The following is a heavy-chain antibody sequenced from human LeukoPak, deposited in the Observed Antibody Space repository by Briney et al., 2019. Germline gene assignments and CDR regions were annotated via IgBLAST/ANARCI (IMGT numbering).Heavy chain of an antibody. CDR1: GGTFSSYA. V-gene: IGHV1-69*05. Sequence: SVKASCKASGGTFSSYAISWVRQAPGQGLEWMGRIIPIFGTANYAQKFQGRVTITTDESTSTAYMELSSLRSEDTAVYYCARLYSSGWYYFDYWGQGTLVTVSS. D-gene: IGHD6-19*01. CDR3: ARLYSSGWYYFDY. CDR2: IIPIFGTA. J-gene: IGHJ4*02.